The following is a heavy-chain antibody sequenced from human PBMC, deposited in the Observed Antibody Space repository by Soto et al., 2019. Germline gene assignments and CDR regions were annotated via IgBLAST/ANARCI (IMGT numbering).Heavy chain of an antibody. CDR1: GFTCSSYA. D-gene: IGHD5-12*01. J-gene: IGHJ6*03. CDR3: AKRDSGYDYHYYYYMDV. CDR2: ISGSGGST. V-gene: IGHV3-23*01. Sequence: EVQLLESGGGLVQPGGSLRLSCAASGFTCSSYAMSWVRQAPGKGLEWVSAISGSGGSTYYADSVKGRFTISRDNSKNTLYLQMNSLRAEDTAVYYCAKRDSGYDYHYYYYMDVWGKGTTVTVSS.